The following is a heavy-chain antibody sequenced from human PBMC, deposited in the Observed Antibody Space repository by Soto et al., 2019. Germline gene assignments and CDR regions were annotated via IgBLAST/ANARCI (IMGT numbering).Heavy chain of an antibody. J-gene: IGHJ4*02. CDR2: IYSTGSP. CDR3: ATHSHKDY. V-gene: IGHV3-66*01. Sequence: EAQLVESGGGLVQPGGSLRLSCAASGFTVGNNYMSWVRQAPGKGLEWVSLIYSTGSPFYVDSVKDRFIISRDSSKNTFYLQLNTLRVEDTAVYYCATHSHKDYWGQRALVTVSS. D-gene: IGHD4-4*01. CDR1: GFTVGNNY.